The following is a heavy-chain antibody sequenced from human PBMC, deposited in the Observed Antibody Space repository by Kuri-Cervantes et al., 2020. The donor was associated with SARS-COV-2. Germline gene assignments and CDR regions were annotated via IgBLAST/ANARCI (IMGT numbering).Heavy chain of an antibody. CDR3: AREARDYYDTSGYLDY. Sequence: GESLKIFCACSGFTFSSYTMNLVRQAPGKGLQWVSTIDFSAISTYYTDSVKGRFTISRDNSKNTLYLQMNSLSAEDTAVYYCAREARDYYDTSGYLDYWGQGFLVTVSS. V-gene: IGHV3-23*01. CDR1: GFTFSSYT. D-gene: IGHD3-22*01. CDR2: IDFSAIST. J-gene: IGHJ4*02.